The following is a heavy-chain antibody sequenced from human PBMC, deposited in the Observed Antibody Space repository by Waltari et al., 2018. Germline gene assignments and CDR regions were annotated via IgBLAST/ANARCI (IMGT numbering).Heavy chain of an antibody. J-gene: IGHJ4*02. D-gene: IGHD3-16*01. Sequence: QVQLQESGPGLVKPSETLSLTCTVSGGSISSHYWSWIRQPPGKGLEWIGYIYYSGSTNSNPSLKSRVTISVDTSKNQFSLKLSSVTAADTAVYYCARSPGGFDYWGQGTLVTVSS. CDR3: ARSPGGFDY. CDR1: GGSISSHY. V-gene: IGHV4-59*11. CDR2: IYYSGST.